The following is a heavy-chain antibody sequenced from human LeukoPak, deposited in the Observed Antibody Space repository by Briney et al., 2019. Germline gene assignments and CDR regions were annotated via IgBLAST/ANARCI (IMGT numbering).Heavy chain of an antibody. Sequence: GASVKVSCKASGYTFTIYGIGWVRQAPGQGLEGMGWISAYNANTNYAQKLQGRVTLTTDTSTSTAYMELRSLRSDDTAVYYCARASSDGPWGVDYWGQGTLVTASS. CDR3: ARASSDGPWGVDY. J-gene: IGHJ4*02. CDR1: GYTFTIYG. CDR2: ISAYNANT. D-gene: IGHD3-16*01. V-gene: IGHV1-18*01.